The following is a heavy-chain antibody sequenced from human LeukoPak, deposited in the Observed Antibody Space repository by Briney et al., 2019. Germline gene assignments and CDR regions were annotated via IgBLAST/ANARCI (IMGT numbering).Heavy chain of an antibody. CDR2: IYYSGST. Sequence: SETLSLTCTVSGGSISSGDYYWSWIRQPPGKGLEWIGYIYYSGSTYYNPSLKSRVTISVDTSKNQFSLKLSSVTAADTAVYYCARVGSGYDYGNWFDPWGQGTLVTVSS. CDR1: GGSISSGDYY. J-gene: IGHJ5*02. CDR3: ARVGSGYDYGNWFDP. V-gene: IGHV4-30-4*08. D-gene: IGHD5-12*01.